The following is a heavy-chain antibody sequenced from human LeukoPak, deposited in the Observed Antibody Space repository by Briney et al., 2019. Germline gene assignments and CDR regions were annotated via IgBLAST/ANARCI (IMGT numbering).Heavy chain of an antibody. D-gene: IGHD2-21*02. CDR2: ISSSGSTI. J-gene: IGHJ4*02. Sequence: GGSLRLSCAASGFTFSDYYMSWIRQAPGKGLEWVSYISSSGSTIYYAGSVKGRFTISRDNAKNSLYLQMNSLRAEDTAVYYCARDVVVTALDYWGQGTLVTVSS. V-gene: IGHV3-11*01. CDR3: ARDVVVTALDY. CDR1: GFTFSDYY.